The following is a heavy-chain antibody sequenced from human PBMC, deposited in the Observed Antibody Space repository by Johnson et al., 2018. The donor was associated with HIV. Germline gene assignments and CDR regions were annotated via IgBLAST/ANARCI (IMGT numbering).Heavy chain of an antibody. CDR1: GFSISDYY. J-gene: IGHJ3*02. CDR2: IGRSGTTI. CDR3: CYGSGTYDGPAFDI. V-gene: IGHV3-11*04. Sequence: QVQLVESGGGLVKPGGSLRLSCAASGFSISDYYMSWIRQAPGKGLEWISYIGRSGTTIYYADSVKGRFTISRDNTKNSLYLQMNSLIPEDTAVYYCCYGSGTYDGPAFDIWGQGTMVTVSS. D-gene: IGHD3-10*01.